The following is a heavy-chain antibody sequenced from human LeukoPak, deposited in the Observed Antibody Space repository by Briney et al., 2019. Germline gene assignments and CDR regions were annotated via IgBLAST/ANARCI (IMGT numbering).Heavy chain of an antibody. CDR1: GFTFDDYA. J-gene: IGHJ6*02. V-gene: IGHV3-9*01. D-gene: IGHD2-15*01. CDR3: AKDMGRGYCSGGSCYGYYGMDV. CDR2: ISWNSGSI. Sequence: GRSLRLSCAASGFTFDDYAMHWVRQAPGKGLEWVSGISWNSGSIGYADSVKGRFTISRDNAKNSLYLQMNSLRAEDTALYYCAKDMGRGYCSGGSCYGYYGMDVWGQGTTVTVSS.